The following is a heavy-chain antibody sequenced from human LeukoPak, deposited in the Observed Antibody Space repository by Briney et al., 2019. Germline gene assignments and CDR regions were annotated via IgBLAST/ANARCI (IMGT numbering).Heavy chain of an antibody. CDR3: AKCRAYNTTWGDYFDY. J-gene: IGHJ4*02. Sequence: PGGSLRLSCAASGFTFSSYWMSWVRQAPGKGLEWVANIKQDGSEKYYVDSVKGRFTISRDNSKSTLYLEMNSLRAEDTAVYYCAKCRAYNTTWGDYFDYWGQGTLVTVSS. D-gene: IGHD2/OR15-2a*01. CDR1: GFTFSSYW. V-gene: IGHV3-7*03. CDR2: IKQDGSEK.